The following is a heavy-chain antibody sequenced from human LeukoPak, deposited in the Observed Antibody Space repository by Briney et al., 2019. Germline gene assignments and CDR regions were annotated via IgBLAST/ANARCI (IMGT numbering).Heavy chain of an antibody. Sequence: PGGSLRLSCAASGFTFSSYAMHWVRQAPGKGLEWVAVISYDGSNKYYADSVKGRFTISRDNSKNTLYLQMNSLRAEDTAVYYCACRGIGYYFWGQGTLVTVSS. CDR2: ISYDGSNK. CDR1: GFTFSSYA. J-gene: IGHJ4*02. D-gene: IGHD3-22*01. V-gene: IGHV3-30-3*01. CDR3: ACRGIGYYF.